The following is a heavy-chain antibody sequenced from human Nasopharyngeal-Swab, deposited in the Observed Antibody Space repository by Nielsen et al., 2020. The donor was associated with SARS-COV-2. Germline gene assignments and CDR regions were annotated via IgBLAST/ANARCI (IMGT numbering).Heavy chain of an antibody. CDR3: AVTSYSDSSAYYQFDY. CDR2: VSYDGSNK. CDR1: GFTFSSFA. D-gene: IGHD3-22*01. V-gene: IGHV3-30*04. Sequence: GESLKISCAASGFTFSSFAVYWVRQAPGKGPEWVAVVSYDGSNKYYADSVKGRFTISRDNSKNTLYLQMNSLRAEDTAVYYCAVTSYSDSSAYYQFDYWGQGTLVTVSS. J-gene: IGHJ4*02.